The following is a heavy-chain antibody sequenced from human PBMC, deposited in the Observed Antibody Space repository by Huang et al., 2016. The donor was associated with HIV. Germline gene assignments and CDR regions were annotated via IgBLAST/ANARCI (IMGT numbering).Heavy chain of an antibody. V-gene: IGHV3-23*01. CDR2: IRGIGHST. Sequence: EVQLLESGGGLVQPGGSLRLSCAASGFTFIVCAMSWGRQAPGKGLEWVSAIRGIGHSTYYADSVKCRFTISRDNSKNTLYLQMNKLRVEDTAVYFCAKDPSSPYGDSYFEQWGQGTLVTVSP. D-gene: IGHD4-17*01. CDR1: GFTFIVCA. CDR3: AKDPSSPYGDSYFEQ. J-gene: IGHJ4*02.